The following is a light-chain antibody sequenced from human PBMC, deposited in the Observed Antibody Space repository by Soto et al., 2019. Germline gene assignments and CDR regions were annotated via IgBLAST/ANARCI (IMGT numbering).Light chain of an antibody. V-gene: IGKV1-5*03. Sequence: DIQMTQTPSTLSACVEDRVTITCRASQNIGTWLAWYQQKPGKAPKLLIYKASNLQSGVPSRFSGSGSGTEFTLTISGLQPDDFATYYCQQYSSFTTFGQGTKV. CDR2: KAS. J-gene: IGKJ1*01. CDR1: QNIGTW. CDR3: QQYSSFTT.